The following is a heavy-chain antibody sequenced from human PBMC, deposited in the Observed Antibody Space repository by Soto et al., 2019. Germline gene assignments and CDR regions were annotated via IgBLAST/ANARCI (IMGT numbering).Heavy chain of an antibody. V-gene: IGHV4-30-4*01. D-gene: IGHD2-15*01. J-gene: IGHJ4*02. Sequence: QVQLQESGPGLVKPSQTLSLTCTVSGGSISSGDYYWSWIRKPPGKGLEWIGYIYYSGSTYYNPSLKSLVTISVDTSKNQFSLKLSSVTAADTAVYYCASCSGGSCPNYYFDYWGQGTLVTVSS. CDR2: IYYSGST. CDR1: GGSISSGDYY. CDR3: ASCSGGSCPNYYFDY.